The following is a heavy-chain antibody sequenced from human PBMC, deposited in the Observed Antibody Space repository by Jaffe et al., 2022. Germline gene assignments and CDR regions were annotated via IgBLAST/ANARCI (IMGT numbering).Heavy chain of an antibody. J-gene: IGHJ4*02. V-gene: IGHV3-74*01. CDR1: GFNLSTYW. D-gene: IGHD3-22*01. CDR2: INSDGSST. CDR3: ARGLYYYDSSGYYFDN. Sequence: EVQLVESGGGLVQPGGSLRLSCAASGFNLSTYWMHWVRQAPGKGLVWVSRINSDGSSTTYAESVKGLFTIFRDNAKNTLYLQMNSLRGEDTAVYYCARGLYYYDSSGYYFDNWGQGTLVTVSS.